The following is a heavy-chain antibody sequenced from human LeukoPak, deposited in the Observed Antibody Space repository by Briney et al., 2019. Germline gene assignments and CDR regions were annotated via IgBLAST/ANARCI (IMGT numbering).Heavy chain of an antibody. CDR1: GYSISSGYY. CDR3: AREALLTSGYNFDH. D-gene: IGHD3-3*01. CDR2: IYHSGST. J-gene: IGHJ4*02. Sequence: SETLSLTCTVSGYSISSGYYWGWIRQPPGKGLEWIGSIYHSGSTYYNPSLKSRVAISVDTSKNQFSLKLSSVTAADTAVYYCAREALLTSGYNFDHWGQGTLVTVSS. V-gene: IGHV4-38-2*02.